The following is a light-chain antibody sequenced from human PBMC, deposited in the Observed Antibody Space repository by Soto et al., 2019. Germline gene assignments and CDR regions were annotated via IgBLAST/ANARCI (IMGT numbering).Light chain of an antibody. V-gene: IGLV2-23*02. Sequence: QSALTQPASVSGSPGQSSTISCTGTISTVGNYNLVSWYQQHPGKAPKLILYEVNKRPSGVSNRFSGSKSGNTASLTISGLQTEDEADYYCCSYGGDRVFGGGTQLTVL. CDR1: ISTVGNYNL. CDR2: EVN. CDR3: CSYGGDRV. J-gene: IGLJ2*01.